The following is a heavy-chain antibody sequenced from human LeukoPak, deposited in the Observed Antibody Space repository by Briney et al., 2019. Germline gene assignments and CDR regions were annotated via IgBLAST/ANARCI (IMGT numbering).Heavy chain of an antibody. V-gene: IGHV4-61*08. CDR3: AREHPVAIAADY. CDR1: GGSISSGGYY. J-gene: IGHJ4*02. CDR2: IYSTGST. Sequence: SETLSLTCTVSGGSISSGGYYWSWIRQHPGKGLEWIGRIYSTGSTNYNPSLKSRVTMSVDTSKNQFSLKLTSVTAADTAVYYCAREHPVAIAADYWGQGTLVTVSS. D-gene: IGHD6-25*01.